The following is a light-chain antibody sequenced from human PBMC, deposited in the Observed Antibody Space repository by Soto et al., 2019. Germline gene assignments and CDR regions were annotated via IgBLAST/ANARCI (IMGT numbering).Light chain of an antibody. CDR3: QSYDSILNGVI. Sequence: QSALTQPRSVSGSPGQSVTISCTGTSSDVGIYNYVSWYQHHPGKAPKLIIYDVIKRPSGVPDRFSGSKSGITASLTISGLQADDEADYYCQSYDSILNGVIFGGGTKLTVL. V-gene: IGLV2-11*01. J-gene: IGLJ2*01. CDR1: SSDVGIYNY. CDR2: DVI.